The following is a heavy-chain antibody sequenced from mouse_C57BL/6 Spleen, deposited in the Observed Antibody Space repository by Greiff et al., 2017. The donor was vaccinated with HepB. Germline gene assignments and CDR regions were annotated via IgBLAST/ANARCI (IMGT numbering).Heavy chain of an antibody. Sequence: EVQGVESGGGLVQPKGSLKLSCAASGFSFNTYAMNWVRQAPGKGLEWVARIRSKSNNYATYYADSVKDRFTISRDDSESMLYLQMNNLKTEDTAMYYCVRHSLYDYDWFAYWGQGTLVTVSA. V-gene: IGHV10-1*01. J-gene: IGHJ3*01. CDR2: IRSKSNNYAT. CDR1: GFSFNTYA. CDR3: VRHSLYDYDWFAY. D-gene: IGHD2-4*01.